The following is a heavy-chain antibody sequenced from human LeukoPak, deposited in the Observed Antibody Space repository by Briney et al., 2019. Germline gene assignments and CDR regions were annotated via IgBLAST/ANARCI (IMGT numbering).Heavy chain of an antibody. CDR3: ARDYTS. Sequence: KTSETLSLTCAVYGGSFSGYYWSWIRQPPGKGLGWIGEITYSGSTNYNSSLKSRVTISVDTSKNQFSLKLNSVTAADTAVYYCARDYTSWGQGTMVTVSS. V-gene: IGHV4-34*01. J-gene: IGHJ3*01. CDR2: ITYSGST. D-gene: IGHD4-11*01. CDR1: GGSFSGYY.